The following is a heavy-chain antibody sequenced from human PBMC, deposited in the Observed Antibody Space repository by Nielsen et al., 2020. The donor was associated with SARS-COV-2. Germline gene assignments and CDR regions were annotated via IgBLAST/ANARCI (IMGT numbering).Heavy chain of an antibody. V-gene: IGHV4-34*01. J-gene: IGHJ4*02. Sequence: AETLSLTCAVYGGSFSGYYWNWIRKPPGKGLEWIGEIHPSGNTNYHPSLESRVTMSLATSYNQFSLKLSSVTAADTAVYSCSNGTGSRKQGYWGQGTLVTVSS. CDR2: IHPSGNT. D-gene: IGHD2-15*01. CDR1: GGSFSGYY. CDR3: SNGTGSRKQGY.